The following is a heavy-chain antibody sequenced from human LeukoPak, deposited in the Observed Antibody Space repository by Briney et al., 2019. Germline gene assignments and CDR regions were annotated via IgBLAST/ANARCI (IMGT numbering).Heavy chain of an antibody. CDR2: INPDGSTT. CDR1: GFTFSSSW. D-gene: IGHD7-27*01. CDR3: VRALLGTSYY. J-gene: IGHJ4*02. V-gene: IGHV3-74*01. Sequence: QPGGSLRLSCAASGFTFSSSWMHWVRQAPGKGLVWVSRINPDGSTTNYADSVKGRFTISRDNAKNMLYLLMNSLRVDDTAVYYCVRALLGTSYYWGQGTLVTVSS.